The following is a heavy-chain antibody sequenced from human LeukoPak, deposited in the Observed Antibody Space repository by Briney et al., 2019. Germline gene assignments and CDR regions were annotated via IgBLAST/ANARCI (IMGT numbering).Heavy chain of an antibody. D-gene: IGHD6-13*01. CDR3: ARDGRSSSSWHQYYYYMDV. CDR1: GFTFSSYA. V-gene: IGHV3-30-3*01. J-gene: IGHJ6*03. Sequence: PGGSLRLSCAASGFTFSSYAMHWVRQAPGKGLEWVAVISYDGSNKYYADSVKGRFTISRDNSKNTLYLQMNSLRAEDTAVYYCARDGRSSSSWHQYYYYMDVWGKGTTVTVSS. CDR2: ISYDGSNK.